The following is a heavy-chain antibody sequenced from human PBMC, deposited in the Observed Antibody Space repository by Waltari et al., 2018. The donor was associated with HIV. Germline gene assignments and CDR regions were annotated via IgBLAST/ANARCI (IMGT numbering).Heavy chain of an antibody. CDR1: GTPLKNPR. CDR3: TTFEMGTTRNF. CDR2: IRSKTDGGAT. V-gene: IGHV3-15*02. J-gene: IGHJ4*02. Sequence: VQLVESGGALVTPGGSPKFSCSVSGTPLKNPRLCWVRTAPGKGLQWLGHIRSKTDGGATDYAAPLSGRFAISTDDFNNTMFLEMKTLKVDDTAVYYCTTFEMGTTRNFWGQGTLVTVSS. D-gene: IGHD1-26*01.